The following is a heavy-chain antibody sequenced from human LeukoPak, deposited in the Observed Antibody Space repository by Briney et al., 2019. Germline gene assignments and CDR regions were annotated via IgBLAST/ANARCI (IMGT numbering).Heavy chain of an antibody. Sequence: ASVKVSCKASGYTFTSYGISWVRQAPGQGLEWMGWISAYNGNTNYAQKLQGRVTMTTDTSTSTAYMELRSLRSDDTAVYYCARDLSALRYFDWLFRNDAFDIWGQGTMVTVSS. CDR2: ISAYNGNT. CDR3: ARDLSALRYFDWLFRNDAFDI. V-gene: IGHV1-18*01. D-gene: IGHD3-9*01. J-gene: IGHJ3*02. CDR1: GYTFTSYG.